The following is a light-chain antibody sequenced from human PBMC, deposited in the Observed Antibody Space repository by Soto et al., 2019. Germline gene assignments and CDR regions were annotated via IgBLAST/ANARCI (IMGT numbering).Light chain of an antibody. CDR2: NVS. CDR1: QSLVYSDGNTY. V-gene: IGKV2-30*01. J-gene: IGKJ2*01. CDR3: MQGTHWPRFLYT. Sequence: DVVMTQSPLSLPAPLGQPASISCRSSQSLVYSDGNTYLNWFQQSPGQSPRRLIYNVSNRDSGVPDRFGGSGSGTDFTLKISRVEAEDVGVYYCMQGTHWPRFLYTFGQGTKLEIK.